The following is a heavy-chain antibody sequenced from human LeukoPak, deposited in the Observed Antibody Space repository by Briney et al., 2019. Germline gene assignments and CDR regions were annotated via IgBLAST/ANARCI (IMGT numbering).Heavy chain of an antibody. D-gene: IGHD6-13*01. CDR2: IIPILGIA. V-gene: IGHV1-69*04. J-gene: IGHJ6*02. CDR3: ARDMPNAIAAAGTPPYYYYGMDV. CDR1: GGTFSSYA. Sequence: SVKVSCKASGGTFSSYAISWVRQAPGQGLEWMGRIIPILGIANYAQKFQGRVTITADKSTSTAYMELSSLRSEDTAVYYCARDMPNAIAAAGTPPYYYYGMDVWGQGTTVTVSS.